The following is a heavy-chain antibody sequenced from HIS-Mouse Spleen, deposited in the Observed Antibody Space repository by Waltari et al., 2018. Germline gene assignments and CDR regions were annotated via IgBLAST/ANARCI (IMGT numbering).Heavy chain of an antibody. D-gene: IGHD6-6*01. V-gene: IGHV4-38-2*02. CDR3: ASSEITIAAPSYYFDY. CDR1: GYSISSGYY. Sequence: QVQLQESGPGLVKPSETLSLTCTVSGYSISSGYYWGWIRQPPGKGLEWIGSIYHSGRTYYNPSPKSRVTISVDTSKNQFSLKLSSVTAADTAVYYCASSEITIAAPSYYFDYWGQGTLVTVSS. J-gene: IGHJ4*02. CDR2: IYHSGRT.